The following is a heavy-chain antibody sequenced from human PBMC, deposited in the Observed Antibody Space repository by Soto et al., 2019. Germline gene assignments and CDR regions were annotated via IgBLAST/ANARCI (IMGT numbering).Heavy chain of an antibody. CDR3: ARVAVLLFGEPAYYIDY. V-gene: IGHV4-30-4*01. J-gene: IGHJ4*02. Sequence: PSETLSLTCTVSGGCISSGDYYWSWIRQPPGKGLEWIGYIYYSGSTYYNPSLKSRVTISVDTSKNQFSLKLSSVTAADTAVYYCARVAVLLFGEPAYYIDYWGQGTLVTVSS. CDR2: IYYSGST. D-gene: IGHD3-10*01. CDR1: GGCISSGDYY.